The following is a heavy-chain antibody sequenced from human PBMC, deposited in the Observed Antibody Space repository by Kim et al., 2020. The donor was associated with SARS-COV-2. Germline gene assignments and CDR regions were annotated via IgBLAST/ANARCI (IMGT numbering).Heavy chain of an antibody. D-gene: IGHD6-6*01. Sequence: SETLSLTCTVSGGSISSYYWSWIRQPPGKGLEWIGYIYYSGSTNYNPSLKSRVTISVDTSKNQFSLKLSSVTAADTAVYYCARMDDYAALPGSYWGQGTLVTVSS. V-gene: IGHV4-59*01. CDR3: ARMDDYAALPGSY. CDR1: GGSISSYY. J-gene: IGHJ4*02. CDR2: IYYSGST.